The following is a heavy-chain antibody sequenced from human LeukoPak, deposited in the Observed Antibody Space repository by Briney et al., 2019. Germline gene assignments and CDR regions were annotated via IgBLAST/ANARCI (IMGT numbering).Heavy chain of an antibody. CDR1: GFIFSNYA. J-gene: IGHJ3*02. Sequence: GGSLRLSCAVSGFIFSNYAMNWVSQAPGKGLEWVSAISGSGGSTYYADSVKGRFTISRDNSKNTLYLQMNSLRAEDTAVYYCAKDHDYYASGPIWGQGTMVTVSS. V-gene: IGHV3-23*01. CDR2: ISGSGGST. D-gene: IGHD3-10*01. CDR3: AKDHDYYASGPI.